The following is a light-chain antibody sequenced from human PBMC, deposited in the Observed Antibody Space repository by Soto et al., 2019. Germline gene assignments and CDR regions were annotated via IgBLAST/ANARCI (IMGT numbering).Light chain of an antibody. CDR1: ASNIGSKS. CDR2: SSI. V-gene: IGLV1-44*01. J-gene: IGLJ1*01. CDR3: AAWDDSLDEYV. Sequence: QAVVTQPPSASGTPGQRVTISCSGSASNIGSKSVNWYQQFPGTAPKLLIYSSIYRPSGVPARMSASKSGTSASLAISGLQSEDEADYYCAAWDDSLDEYVFGTGTKVTVL.